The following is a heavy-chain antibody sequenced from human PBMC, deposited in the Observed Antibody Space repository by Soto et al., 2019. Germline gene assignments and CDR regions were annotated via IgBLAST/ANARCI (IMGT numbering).Heavy chain of an antibody. V-gene: IGHV3-23*01. J-gene: IGHJ6*03. CDR3: AKDKEGEYYYYYDMDV. CDR1: EVTSSSYA. Sequence: RDSCAVSEVTSSSYAMSRVSQNPGKGLEWVSAISGSGGSTYYADSVKGRFTISRDNSKNTLYLQMNSLRAEDTAVYYCAKDKEGEYYYYYDMDVWGKGTTVTVSS. CDR2: ISGSGGST. D-gene: IGHD3-10*01.